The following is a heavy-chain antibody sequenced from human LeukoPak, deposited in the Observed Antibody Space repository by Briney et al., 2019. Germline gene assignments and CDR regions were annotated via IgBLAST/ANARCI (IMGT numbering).Heavy chain of an antibody. D-gene: IGHD5-24*01. Sequence: GGSLRLSCAASGFTFSSYGMHWVRQAPGKGLEWVAVISYDGSNKYYADSVKGRFTISRDNSKNTLYLQMNSLRAEDTAVYYCAKDFEMAFDHWGQGTLVTVSS. CDR1: GFTFSSYG. CDR3: AKDFEMAFDH. V-gene: IGHV3-30*18. CDR2: ISYDGSNK. J-gene: IGHJ4*02.